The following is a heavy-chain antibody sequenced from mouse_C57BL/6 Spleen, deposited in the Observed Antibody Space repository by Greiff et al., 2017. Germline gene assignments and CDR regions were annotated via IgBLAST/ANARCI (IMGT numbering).Heavy chain of an antibody. J-gene: IGHJ3*01. CDR1: GYTFTSYG. CDR3: ARSGPLWDWFAY. CDR2: IYPRSGNT. D-gene: IGHD4-1*01. V-gene: IGHV1-81*01. Sequence: QVQLQQSGAELARPGASVKLSCKASGYTFTSYGISWVKQRTGQGLEWIGEIYPRSGNTYYNEKFKGKATLTADKSSSTAYMELRSLTSEDSAVYFWARSGPLWDWFAYWGQGTLVTVSA.